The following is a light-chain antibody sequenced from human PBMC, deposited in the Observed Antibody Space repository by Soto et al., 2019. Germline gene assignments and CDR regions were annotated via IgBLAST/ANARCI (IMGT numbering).Light chain of an antibody. CDR2: GSS. Sequence: EIVLAQSPATLSLPPGERATLSCMANQSVNSSYLAWYQQKPGQAPSLLITGSSSSSTGLPDRSSASGYGEEFTDTISRLGPEDFAVYYMQQDGGSPPGTFGQGTKVDIK. CDR1: QSVNSSY. CDR3: QQDGGSPPGT. V-gene: IGKV3-20*01. J-gene: IGKJ1*01.